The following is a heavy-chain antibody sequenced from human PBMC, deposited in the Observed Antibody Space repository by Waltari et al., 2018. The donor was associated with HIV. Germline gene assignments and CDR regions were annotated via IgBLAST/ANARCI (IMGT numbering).Heavy chain of an antibody. CDR3: ARDGHFYDSRPLDY. J-gene: IGHJ4*02. D-gene: IGHD3-22*01. CDR1: GFTFSHYA. CDR2: ISYGVRNK. V-gene: IGHV3-30*04. Sequence: QVQLVESGGGVVQPGRSLRLSCAASGFTFSHYAMHWVRQAPGKGMEGVVIISYGVRNKYYADSVKRRFTISRDNFKNTVYLQMNSLRGEDTAVYYCARDGHFYDSRPLDYWGQGTLVTVSS.